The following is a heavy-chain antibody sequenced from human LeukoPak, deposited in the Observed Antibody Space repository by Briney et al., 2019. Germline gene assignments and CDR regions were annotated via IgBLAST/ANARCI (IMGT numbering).Heavy chain of an antibody. Sequence: GGSLRLSCAASGFTFSSYWMSWVRQAPGKGLEWVANIKQDESEKYYVDSVKGRFTISRDNAKNSLYLQMNSLRAEDTALYHCAREISGYSYGPDYYYYMDVWGKGTTVTVSS. J-gene: IGHJ6*03. CDR3: AREISGYSYGPDYYYYMDV. D-gene: IGHD5-18*01. CDR2: IKQDESEK. CDR1: GFTFSSYW. V-gene: IGHV3-7*03.